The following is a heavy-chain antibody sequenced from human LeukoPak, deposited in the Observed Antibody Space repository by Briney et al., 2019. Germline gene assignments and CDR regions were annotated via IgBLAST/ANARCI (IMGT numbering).Heavy chain of an antibody. V-gene: IGHV4-59*13. CDR2: IYNSGST. J-gene: IGHJ6*02. Sequence: AETLSLTCAVSGGSIYSYYWCLIRQPPGGGLEGTGYIYNSGSTNYNPSLKSRVTISVDTAKNQVSLKLSSVSAADSAVYYCARFQSSSSWDYYYGLDVWGQKTTVTVSS. D-gene: IGHD2-2*01. CDR1: GGSIYSYY. CDR3: ARFQSSSSWDYYYGLDV.